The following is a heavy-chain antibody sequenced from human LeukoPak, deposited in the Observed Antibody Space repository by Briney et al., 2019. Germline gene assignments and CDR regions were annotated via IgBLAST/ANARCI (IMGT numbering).Heavy chain of an antibody. CDR3: AKNRGSGSYYDY. Sequence: GGSLRLSCVASGFTFSSYWMSWVRQAPGKGLEWVANIKQDGSEKYYVDSVEGRFTISRDNTKNSLYLQVNSLRVDDTAVYYCAKNRGSGSYYDYWGQGTLVTVSS. V-gene: IGHV3-7*01. CDR2: IKQDGSEK. J-gene: IGHJ4*02. CDR1: GFTFSSYW. D-gene: IGHD3-10*01.